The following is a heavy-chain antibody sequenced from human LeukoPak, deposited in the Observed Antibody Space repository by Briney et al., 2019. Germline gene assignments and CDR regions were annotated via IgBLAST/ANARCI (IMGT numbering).Heavy chain of an antibody. V-gene: IGHV4-59*01. D-gene: IGHD1-14*01. J-gene: IGHJ5*02. Sequence: SETLSLTCTVSGGSINSYYWNWIRQPPGKGLEWIGYIYYSGTTNYNPSLKSRVTISVDTSKNQFSLKLTSVTAADTAVYYCARDSPNLLFDPWGQGTLVTVSS. CDR1: GGSINSYY. CDR2: IYYSGTT. CDR3: ARDSPNLLFDP.